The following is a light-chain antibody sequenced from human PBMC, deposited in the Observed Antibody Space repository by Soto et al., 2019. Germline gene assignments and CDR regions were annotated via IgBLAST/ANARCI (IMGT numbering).Light chain of an antibody. CDR3: CSYAGRYILV. Sequence: QSALTQPRSVSGSPGQSVTISCTGTSSDVGDYDHVSWYQQHPGKAPKFMIYDVSKRPSGVPDRFSGSKSGNTASLTISGLQAEDEADYYCCSYAGRYILVFGGGTKLTVL. CDR1: SSDVGDYDH. CDR2: DVS. J-gene: IGLJ3*02. V-gene: IGLV2-11*01.